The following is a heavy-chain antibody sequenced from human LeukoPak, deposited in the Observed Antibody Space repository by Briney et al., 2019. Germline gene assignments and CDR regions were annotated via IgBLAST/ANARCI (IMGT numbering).Heavy chain of an antibody. CDR3: AKDRNGRRYSSGWYNWFDP. Sequence: PGGSLRLSCAASGFTFSSYGMHWVRQAPGKGLEWVAVISYDGSNKYYADSVKGRFTISRDNSKNTLYLQMNSLRAEDTAVYYCAKDRNGRRYSSGWYNWFDPWGQGTLVTVSS. D-gene: IGHD6-19*01. CDR1: GFTFSSYG. CDR2: ISYDGSNK. V-gene: IGHV3-30*18. J-gene: IGHJ5*02.